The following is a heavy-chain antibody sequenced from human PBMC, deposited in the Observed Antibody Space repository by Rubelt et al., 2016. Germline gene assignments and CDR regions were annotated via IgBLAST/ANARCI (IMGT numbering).Heavy chain of an antibody. CDR3: ATNRGVQLETDFDY. J-gene: IGHJ4*02. D-gene: IGHD1-1*01. Sequence: KASGGTFSSYAISWVRQAPGQGLEWMGGIIPIFGTANYAQKFQGRVTITADESTSTAYMELSSLRSEDTAVYYCATNRGVQLETDFDYWGQGTLVTVSS. V-gene: IGHV1-69*01. CDR2: IIPIFGTA. CDR1: GGTFSSYA.